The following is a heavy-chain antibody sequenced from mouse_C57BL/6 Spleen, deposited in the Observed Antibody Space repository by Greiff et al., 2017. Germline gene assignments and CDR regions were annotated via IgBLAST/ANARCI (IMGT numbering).Heavy chain of an antibody. J-gene: IGHJ4*01. CDR3: ASEEYGYDDMDY. D-gene: IGHD2-2*01. CDR1: GYTFTDYN. V-gene: IGHV1-22*01. CDR2: INPNNGGT. Sequence: VHVKQPGPELVKPGASVKMSCKASGYTFTDYNMHWVKQSHGKSLEWIGYINPNNGGTSYNQKFKGKATLTVNKSSSTAYMELRILTSADSAVXYCASEEYGYDDMDYWGQGTSVTVSS.